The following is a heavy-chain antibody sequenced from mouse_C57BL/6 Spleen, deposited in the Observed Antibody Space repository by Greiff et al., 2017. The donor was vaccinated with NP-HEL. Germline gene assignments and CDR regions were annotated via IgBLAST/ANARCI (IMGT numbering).Heavy chain of an antibody. CDR2: INYDGSST. CDR1: GFTFSDYY. Sequence: EVKLVESEGGLVQPGSSMKLSCTASGFTFSDYYMAWVRQVPEKGLEWVANINYDGSSTYYLDSLKSRFIISRDNAKNILYLQMSSLKSEDTATYYCARGRYYGNAMDYWGQGTSVTVSS. CDR3: ARGRYYGNAMDY. J-gene: IGHJ4*01. V-gene: IGHV5-16*01. D-gene: IGHD1-1*01.